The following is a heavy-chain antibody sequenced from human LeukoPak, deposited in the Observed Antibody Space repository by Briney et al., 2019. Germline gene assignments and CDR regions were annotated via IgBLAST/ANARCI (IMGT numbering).Heavy chain of an antibody. D-gene: IGHD3-10*01. Sequence: SETLSLTCTVSGGSISSGGYFWSWIRQPAGKGLEWIGYIYYSGSTNYNPSLKSRVTISVDTSKNQFSLKLSSVTAADTAVYYCARDHYGSGSQSYYGMDVWGQGTTVTVSS. CDR2: IYYSGST. V-gene: IGHV4-61*10. CDR1: GGSISSGGYF. CDR3: ARDHYGSGSQSYYGMDV. J-gene: IGHJ6*02.